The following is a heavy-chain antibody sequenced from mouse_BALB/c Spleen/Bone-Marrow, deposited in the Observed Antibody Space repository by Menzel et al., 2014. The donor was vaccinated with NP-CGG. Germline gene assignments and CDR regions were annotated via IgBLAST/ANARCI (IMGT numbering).Heavy chain of an antibody. CDR1: GYTFTSYW. CDR3: TIPTARACFDY. Sequence: LVESGAELVKPGASVKMSCKASGYTFTSYWMHWVKQRPGQGLEWIGVIDPSNSYTSYNQKFKGKATLTVDTSSSTAYMQLSSLTSEDSAVYYCTIPTARACFDYWGQCTTLTVSS. J-gene: IGHJ2*01. CDR2: IDPSNSYT. V-gene: IGHV1S127*01. D-gene: IGHD3-2*01.